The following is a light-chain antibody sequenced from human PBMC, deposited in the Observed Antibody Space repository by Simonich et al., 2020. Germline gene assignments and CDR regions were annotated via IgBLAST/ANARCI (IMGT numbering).Light chain of an antibody. J-gene: IGLJ3*02. CDR1: KLGDKY. Sequence: SYELTQPPSVSVSPGQTASITCSGDKLGDKYACWYQQKPGQSPVLVIYQDSKRPSGIPVRFSGSNSGNTATLTISRVEAGDEADYYCQVWDSSSDHWVFGGGTKLTVL. CDR2: QDS. V-gene: IGLV3-1*01. CDR3: QVWDSSSDHWV.